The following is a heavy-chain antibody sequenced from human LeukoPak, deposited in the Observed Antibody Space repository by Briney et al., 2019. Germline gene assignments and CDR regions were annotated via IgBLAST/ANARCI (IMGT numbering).Heavy chain of an antibody. J-gene: IGHJ5*02. Sequence: PGGSLRLSRAASGFTFSNAWMNWVRQAPGKGLEWVGRIKSKTDGGTTDYAAPVKGRFSILRDDSKNTLYLQMNSLKTEDTALYYCRFYYYGSSGDVTWGQGTPVTVSS. CDR1: GFTFSNAW. CDR2: IKSKTDGGTT. CDR3: RFYYYGSSGDVT. D-gene: IGHD3-22*01. V-gene: IGHV3-15*01.